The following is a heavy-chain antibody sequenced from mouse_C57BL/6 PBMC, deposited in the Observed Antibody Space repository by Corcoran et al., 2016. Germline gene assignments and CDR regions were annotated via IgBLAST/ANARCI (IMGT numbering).Heavy chain of an antibody. CDR2: IFPGSGST. V-gene: IGHV1-75*01. D-gene: IGHD1-1*01. J-gene: IGHJ1*03. Sequence: VQLQQSGPELVKPGPSVKISCKASGYTFTDYSINWVKQRHGQGLEWIGWIFPGSGSTYYNEKFKGKATLTVDKSSSTAYMLLSSLTSEDSAVYFCARQFITTVGGYFDVWGTGTTVTVSS. CDR1: GYTFTDYS. CDR3: ARQFITTVGGYFDV.